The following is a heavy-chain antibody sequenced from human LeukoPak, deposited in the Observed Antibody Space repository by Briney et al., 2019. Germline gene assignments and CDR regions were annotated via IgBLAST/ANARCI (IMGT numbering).Heavy chain of an antibody. V-gene: IGHV4-39*07. CDR1: GGSISSSSYY. CDR3: ASLRSSYFDY. D-gene: IGHD6-6*01. Sequence: SETLSLTCTVSGGSISSSSYYWGWIRQPPGKGLEWIGSIYYSGSTYYNPSLKSRVTISVDTSKNQFSLKLSSVTAADTAVYYCASLRSSYFDYWGQGTLVTVSS. CDR2: IYYSGST. J-gene: IGHJ4*02.